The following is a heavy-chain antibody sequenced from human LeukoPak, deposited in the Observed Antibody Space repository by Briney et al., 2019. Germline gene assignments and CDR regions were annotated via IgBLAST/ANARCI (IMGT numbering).Heavy chain of an antibody. D-gene: IGHD3-22*01. J-gene: IGHJ5*02. Sequence: KPSETLSLTCTVSGGSISSSSYYWGWIRQPPGKGLEWIGSIYYSGSTYYNPSLKSRVTISVDTSKNQFSLKLSSVTAADTAVYYCARGPPVVVITRFNPWGQGTLVTVSS. CDR3: ARGPPVVVITRFNP. CDR1: GGSISSSSYY. V-gene: IGHV4-39*07. CDR2: IYYSGST.